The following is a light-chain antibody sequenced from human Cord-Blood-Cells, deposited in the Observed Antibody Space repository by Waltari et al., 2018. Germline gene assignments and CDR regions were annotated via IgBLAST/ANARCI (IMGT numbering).Light chain of an antibody. CDR1: QSISSY. J-gene: IGKJ3*01. CDR2: AAS. V-gene: IGKV1-39*01. CDR3: RQSYSTPH. Sequence: DIQITQSPFSLFASVGDRVTITCRASQSISSYLKWYQQKPGKGPKLLIYAASSLQSGVPSRFSGSGSGTDFTLTISILQPEDFATYYCRQSYSTPHFGPGTKVDIK.